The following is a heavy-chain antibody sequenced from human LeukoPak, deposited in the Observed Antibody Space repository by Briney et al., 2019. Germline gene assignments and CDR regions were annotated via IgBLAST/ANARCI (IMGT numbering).Heavy chain of an antibody. V-gene: IGHV4-59*01. J-gene: IGHJ4*02. Sequence: SETLPLTCTVTGGSISGYYWSWIRQPPGKGLEWIGFIYYSGTTNYNPSLKSRVTVSVDTSKNQFSLMLSSVTAADTAVYYCARMTSYSSGCYFDYWGQGTLVTVSS. CDR2: IYYSGTT. D-gene: IGHD6-19*01. CDR3: ARMTSYSSGCYFDY. CDR1: GGSISGYY.